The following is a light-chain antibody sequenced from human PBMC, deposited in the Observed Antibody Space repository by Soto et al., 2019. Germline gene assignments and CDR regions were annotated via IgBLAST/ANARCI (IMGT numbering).Light chain of an antibody. CDR3: QQYYSTPLT. Sequence: DIVMTQSPDSLAVSLGERATINCKSSQSVLYSSNNKNYLVWYQQKPGQPPKLLIYWASTRESGVPDRFSGSGSGTDFTLTISSLQAEDVAVYYCQQYYSTPLTFGGGTKVVIK. CDR2: WAS. V-gene: IGKV4-1*01. J-gene: IGKJ4*01. CDR1: QSVLYSSNNKNY.